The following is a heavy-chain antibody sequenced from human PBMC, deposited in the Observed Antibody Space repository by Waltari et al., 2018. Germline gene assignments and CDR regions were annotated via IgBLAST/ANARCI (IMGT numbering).Heavy chain of an antibody. V-gene: IGHV4-38-2*01. CDR1: GYSISSGYY. J-gene: IGHJ3*02. CDR3: ARALGPQFWHAFDI. D-gene: IGHD3-3*01. Sequence: QVQLQESGPGLVKPSETLSLTCAVSGYSISSGYYWGWIRQPPGKGLEWIGSIYHSGRTYYNPSLKSRVTRSVDTSKNQFSLKLSSVTAADTAVYYCARALGPQFWHAFDIWGQGTMVTVSS. CDR2: IYHSGRT.